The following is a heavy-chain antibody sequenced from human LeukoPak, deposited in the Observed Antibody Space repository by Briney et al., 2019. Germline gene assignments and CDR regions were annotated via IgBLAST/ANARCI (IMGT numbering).Heavy chain of an antibody. Sequence: GASVKVSCKASGYTFTGYYMHWVRQAPGQGLEWMGWINPNGGGTNYAQKFQGRVTMTRDTSISTAYMELSRLRSDDTAVYYCARDGRGLWFGELYDWFDPWGQGTLVTVSS. V-gene: IGHV1-2*02. J-gene: IGHJ5*02. CDR3: ARDGRGLWFGELYDWFDP. CDR2: INPNGGGT. D-gene: IGHD3-10*01. CDR1: GYTFTGYY.